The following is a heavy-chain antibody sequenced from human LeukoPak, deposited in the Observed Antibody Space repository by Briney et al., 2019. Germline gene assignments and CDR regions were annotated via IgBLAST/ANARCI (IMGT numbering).Heavy chain of an antibody. CDR3: VKEGGYNHGFDAFDI. J-gene: IGHJ3*02. CDR1: GFTFSSCD. D-gene: IGHD5-18*01. Sequence: GGSLRLSCAAAGFTFSSCDMNWVRQTPEKGLEWVSSIDGSGRYTYYVDSVKGRFTISRDNSKNTLYLQMNSLRAEDTALYYCVKEGGYNHGFDAFDIWGQGTMVTVAS. CDR2: IDGSGRYT. V-gene: IGHV3-23*01.